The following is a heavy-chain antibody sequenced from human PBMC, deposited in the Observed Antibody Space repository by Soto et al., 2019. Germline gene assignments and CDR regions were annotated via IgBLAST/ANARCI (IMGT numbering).Heavy chain of an antibody. Sequence: QVQLQESGPGLVKPSQTLSLTCTVSGGSISSGGYYWSWIRQHPGKGLEWIGYIYYSGSTYYNPSLKGRFTISVDTSKNQISLKLSSVTAGDTAVYYCASRPDYYDGRGYPSWGQGPLVPVSS. V-gene: IGHV4-31*03. CDR1: GGSISSGGYY. J-gene: IGHJ5*02. CDR3: ASRPDYYDGRGYPS. CDR2: IYYSGST. D-gene: IGHD3-22*01.